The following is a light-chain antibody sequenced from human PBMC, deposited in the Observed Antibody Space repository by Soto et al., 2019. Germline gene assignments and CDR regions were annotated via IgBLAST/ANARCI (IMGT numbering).Light chain of an antibody. J-gene: IGKJ1*01. Sequence: ESVLTKSPATLSLSPGERATLSCRASQSVSNNYLVWYQQKPGQAPRLLIYGASNRATGIPDRFSGSGSGTEFTLTISSLQSEDFAVYYCLQYNNWWTFGQGTKVDVK. V-gene: IGKV3D-15*01. CDR2: GAS. CDR1: QSVSNN. CDR3: LQYNNWWT.